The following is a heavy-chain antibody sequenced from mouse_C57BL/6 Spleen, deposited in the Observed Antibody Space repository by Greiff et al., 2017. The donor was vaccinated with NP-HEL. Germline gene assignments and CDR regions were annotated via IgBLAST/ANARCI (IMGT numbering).Heavy chain of an antibody. CDR3: AVTTEGYYAMDY. V-gene: IGHV1-64*01. CDR1: GYTFTSYW. J-gene: IGHJ4*01. D-gene: IGHD1-1*01. CDR2: IHPNSGST. Sequence: VQLQQSGAELVKPGASVKLSCKASGYTFTSYWMHWVKQRPGQGLEWIGMIHPNSGSTNYNEKFKSKATLTVDKSSSTAYMQLSSLTSEDSAVYYCAVTTEGYYAMDYWGRGTSVTVSS.